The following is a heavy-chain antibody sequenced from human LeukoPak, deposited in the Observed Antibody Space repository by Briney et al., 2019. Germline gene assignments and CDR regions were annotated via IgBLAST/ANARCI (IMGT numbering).Heavy chain of an antibody. D-gene: IGHD4-17*01. CDR2: ISGSGGST. Sequence: GGSLRLSCAASGFTFSSYAMSWVRQAPGKGLEWVSAISGSGGSTYYADSVKGRFTISRDNSKNALYPQMNSLRAEDTAVYYCAKDTASYGDYSTVMDYWGQGTLVTVSS. CDR1: GFTFSSYA. CDR3: AKDTASYGDYSTVMDY. V-gene: IGHV3-23*01. J-gene: IGHJ4*02.